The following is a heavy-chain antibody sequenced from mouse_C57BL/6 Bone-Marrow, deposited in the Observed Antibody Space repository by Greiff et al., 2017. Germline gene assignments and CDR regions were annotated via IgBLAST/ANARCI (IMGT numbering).Heavy chain of an antibody. V-gene: IGHV1-69*01. CDR3: ARDYPYAMDY. CDR2: IDPSDSYT. CDR1: GYTFTSYW. D-gene: IGHD2-4*01. Sequence: VQLQQPGAELVMPGASVKLSCKASGYTFTSYWMHWVKQRPGQGLEWIGEIDPSDSYTNYNQKFKGKSTLTVDKSSSTASMQLSSLKSEDSAVYYCARDYPYAMDYWGQGTSVTVSS. J-gene: IGHJ4*01.